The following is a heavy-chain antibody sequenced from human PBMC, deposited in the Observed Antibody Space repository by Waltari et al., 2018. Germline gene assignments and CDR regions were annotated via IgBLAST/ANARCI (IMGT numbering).Heavy chain of an antibody. CDR3: AREGDYGSYFEF. Sequence: QAHLVLSGAELKKPGASVKVSCKASGYTFNAFYIHWVRQAPGQGPEWLGWINPHSGATRYARQFQGRVTLTADRAIDTAYMELNSLKSHDTAMYYCAREGDYGSYFEFGGQGTLVTVSS. D-gene: IGHD4-17*01. V-gene: IGHV1-2*02. CDR2: INPHSGAT. J-gene: IGHJ4*02. CDR1: GYTFNAFY.